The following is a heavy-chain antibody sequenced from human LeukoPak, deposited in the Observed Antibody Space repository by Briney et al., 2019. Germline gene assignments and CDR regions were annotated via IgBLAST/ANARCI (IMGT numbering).Heavy chain of an antibody. V-gene: IGHV4-4*07. CDR1: GGSISSYY. CDR2: IYTSGST. J-gene: IGHJ4*02. Sequence: SETLSLTCTVSGGSISSYYWSWIRQPAGKGLEWIGRIYTSGSTNYNPSLKSRVTMSVDTSKNQFSLKLSSVTAADTAVYYCARVSGHYYDSSANNDYWGQGTLVTVSS. D-gene: IGHD3-22*01. CDR3: ARVSGHYYDSSANNDY.